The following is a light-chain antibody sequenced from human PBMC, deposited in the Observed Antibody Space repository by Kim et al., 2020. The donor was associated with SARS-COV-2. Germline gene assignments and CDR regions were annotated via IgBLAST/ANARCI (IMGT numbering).Light chain of an antibody. J-gene: IGKJ1*01. CDR2: DAS. CDR1: QSVSSGY. CDR3: QQYGSSPRT. V-gene: IGKV3-20*01. Sequence: EIVLTQSPGTLSLSPGERATLSCRASQSVSSGYLAWYQQKPGQSPRLLIYDASSRATGIPDRFSGSGSGTDFTLTISRLEPEDFAVYYSQQYGSSPRTFGQGTKVDIK.